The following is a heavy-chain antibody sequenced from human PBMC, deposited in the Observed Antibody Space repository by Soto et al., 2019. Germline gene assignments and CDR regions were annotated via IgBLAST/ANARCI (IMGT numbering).Heavy chain of an antibody. Sequence: ASVKVSWKYWGYTFTSYGISWVRQAPGQGLEWMGWISAYNGNTNYAQKLQGRVTMTTDTSTSTAYMELRSLRFVDRSVDYREMACGPPRRSW. CDR1: GYTFTSYG. V-gene: IGHV1-18*01. CDR2: ISAYNGNT. J-gene: IGHJ5*01. D-gene: IGHD2-21*01. CDR3: EMACGPPRRS.